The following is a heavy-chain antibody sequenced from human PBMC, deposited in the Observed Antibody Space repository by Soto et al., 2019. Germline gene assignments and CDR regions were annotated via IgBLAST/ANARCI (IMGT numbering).Heavy chain of an antibody. V-gene: IGHV1-46*01. CDR2: INPSGGST. CDR1: GYTFTSYY. D-gene: IGHD2-15*01. CDR3: AREGSVVAAINWFDP. J-gene: IGHJ5*02. Sequence: QVQLVQSGAEVKKPGASVKVSCKASGYTFTSYYMHWVRQAPGQGLEWMGIINPSGGSTSYAQKFQGRVTMTRDTSTSTVYMELSSLRSEDAAVYYCAREGSVVAAINWFDPWGQGTLVTVSS.